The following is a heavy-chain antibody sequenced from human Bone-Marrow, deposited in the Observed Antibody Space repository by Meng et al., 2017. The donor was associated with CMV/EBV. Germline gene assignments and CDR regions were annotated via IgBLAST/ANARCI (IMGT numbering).Heavy chain of an antibody. CDR1: GFTFSDYY. CDR2: ISSRGSTI. CDR3: VKDSQRLGTYSFDY. J-gene: IGHJ4*02. V-gene: IGHV3-11*01. D-gene: IGHD3-16*01. Sequence: GESLKIPCAASGFTFSDYYMSWIRQAPGKGLEWVSYISSRGSTIHYADSVKGRFTISRDNAKSSLYLQMNNLRTEDTALYYWVKDSQRLGTYSFDYWGQGTLVTVSS.